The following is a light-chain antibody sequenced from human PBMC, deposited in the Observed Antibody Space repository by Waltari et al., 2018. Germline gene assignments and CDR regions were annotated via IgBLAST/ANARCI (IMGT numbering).Light chain of an antibody. CDR3: QQRSNWPRT. V-gene: IGKV3-11*01. J-gene: IGKJ1*01. CDR1: QSVSSY. CDR2: DAS. Sequence: EIVLTHSPATLSLSPGERATLSCRASQSVSSYLAWYQKKPGQAPRLLIYDASNRATGIPARFSGSGSGTDFTLTISSLEPEDFAVYYCQQRSNWPRTFGQGTKVEIK.